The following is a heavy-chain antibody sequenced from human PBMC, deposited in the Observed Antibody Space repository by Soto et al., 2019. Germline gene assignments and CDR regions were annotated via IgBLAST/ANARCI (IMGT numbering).Heavy chain of an antibody. V-gene: IGHV3-33*03. D-gene: IGHD2-15*01. CDR1: GFTLNNYG. Sequence: SLRLSCLGSGFTLNNYGIHWVRQAPGKGLEWVALMWYDGLRQTYLDSVRGRFTVSRDSSTNTIYLQMNSLRVEDTGNYFCVKESTPPFFDSWGQGTPVTVSS. CDR3: VKESTPPFFDS. CDR2: MWYDGLRQ. J-gene: IGHJ4*02.